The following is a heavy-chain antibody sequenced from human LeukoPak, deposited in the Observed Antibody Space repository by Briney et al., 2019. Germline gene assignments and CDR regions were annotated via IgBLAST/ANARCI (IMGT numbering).Heavy chain of an antibody. CDR1: GGTFSSYA. CDR3: ARGDPYGSGSLGLYYFDY. CDR2: IIPIFGTA. J-gene: IGHJ4*02. V-gene: IGHV1-69*13. Sequence: SVKVSCKASGGTFSSYAISWVRQAPGQGLEWMGGIIPIFGTANYAQKFQGRVTITADESTSTAYMELSSLRSEDTAVYYCARGDPYGSGSLGLYYFDYWGQGTLVTVSS. D-gene: IGHD3-10*01.